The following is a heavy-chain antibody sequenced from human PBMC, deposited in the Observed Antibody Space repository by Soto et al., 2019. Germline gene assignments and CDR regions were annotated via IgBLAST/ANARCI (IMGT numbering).Heavy chain of an antibody. D-gene: IGHD3-22*01. J-gene: IGHJ4*02. V-gene: IGHV3-21*04. CDR3: ARGRCDDSSGYYCANFDY. CDR2: ISSSSSYI. CDR1: GFTFSSYS. Sequence: EVQLVESGGGLVKPGGSLRLSCAASGFTFSSYSMNWVRQAPGKGLEWVSSISSSSSYIYYADSVKGRFTISRDNAKNSLYLKMNSLRAEDTAVYYCARGRCDDSSGYYCANFDYWGQGTLVTVSS.